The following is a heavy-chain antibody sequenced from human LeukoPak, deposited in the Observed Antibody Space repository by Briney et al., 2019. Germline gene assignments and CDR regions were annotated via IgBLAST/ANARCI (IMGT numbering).Heavy chain of an antibody. V-gene: IGHV3-30-3*01. CDR1: GFTFSSYA. D-gene: IGHD6-13*01. Sequence: GGSLRLSCAASGFTFSSYAMHWVRQAPGKGLEWVAVISYDGSNKYYADSVKGRFTISRDSSKNTLYLQMNSLRAEDTAVYYCASGVAAAGTMFDYWGQGTLVTVSS. J-gene: IGHJ4*02. CDR3: ASGVAAAGTMFDY. CDR2: ISYDGSNK.